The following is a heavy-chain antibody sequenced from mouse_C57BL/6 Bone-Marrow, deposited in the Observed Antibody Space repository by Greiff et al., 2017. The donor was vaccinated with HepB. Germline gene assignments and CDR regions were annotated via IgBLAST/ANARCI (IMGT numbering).Heavy chain of an antibody. J-gene: IGHJ1*03. Sequence: VQGVESGAELVKPGASVKISCKASGYAFSSYWMNWVKQRPGKGLEWIGQIYPGDGDTNYNGKFKGKATLTADKSSSTAYMQLSSLTSEDSAVYFCARPTGTGYWYFDVWGTGTTVTVSS. V-gene: IGHV1-80*01. CDR2: IYPGDGDT. CDR3: ARPTGTGYWYFDV. D-gene: IGHD4-1*02. CDR1: GYAFSSYW.